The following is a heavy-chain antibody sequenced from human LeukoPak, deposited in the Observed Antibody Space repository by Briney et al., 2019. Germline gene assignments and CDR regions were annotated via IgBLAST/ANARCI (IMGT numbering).Heavy chain of an antibody. CDR3: ARDRIRALDY. J-gene: IGHJ4*02. Sequence: GGSLRLSCAASGFTFGSYSMNWVRQAPGKGLEWVSSISSSSSYIYYADSVKGRFTISRDNAKNSLYLQMNSLRAEDTAVYYCARDRIRALDYWGQGTLVTVSS. CDR2: ISSSSSYI. D-gene: IGHD1-26*01. V-gene: IGHV3-21*01. CDR1: GFTFGSYS.